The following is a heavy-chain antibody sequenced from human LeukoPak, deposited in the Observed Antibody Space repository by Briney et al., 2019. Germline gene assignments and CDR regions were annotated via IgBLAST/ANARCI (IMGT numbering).Heavy chain of an antibody. CDR3: ATDSDCGGGSCDAFDI. J-gene: IGHJ3*02. V-gene: IGHV1-24*01. D-gene: IGHD2-15*01. Sequence: ASVKVSCKFSGYTLTELSIHWVRQAPGKGLEWMGGLDPEDGETIYAQKFQGRLTMTEDTSTDTAYMELSSLKSEDTAVYYCATDSDCGGGSCDAFDIWGQGTMVTVSS. CDR2: LDPEDGET. CDR1: GYTLTELS.